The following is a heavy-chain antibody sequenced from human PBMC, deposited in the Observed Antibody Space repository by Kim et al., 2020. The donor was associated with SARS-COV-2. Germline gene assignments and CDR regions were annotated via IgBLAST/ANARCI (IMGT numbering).Heavy chain of an antibody. CDR2: IWNDGSQK. CDR1: GFGFSDYG. V-gene: IGHV3-33*01. D-gene: IGHD3-9*01. CDR3: ARGGPSLVIYYFDY. J-gene: IGHJ4*02. Sequence: GGSLRLSCAASGFGFSDYGMHWVRQAPGKGLEWVAVIWNDGSQKYYGDSVKGRFTISRDNSKNTVHLQMNSLRAEDTAVYYCARGGPSLVIYYFDYWGQGTLVTVSS.